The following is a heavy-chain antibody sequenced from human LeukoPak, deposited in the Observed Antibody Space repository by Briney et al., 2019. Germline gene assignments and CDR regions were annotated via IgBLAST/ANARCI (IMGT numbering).Heavy chain of an antibody. Sequence: SETLSLTCVLYGGSSSGYYWSWIRQPPGKGLEWIGEINHSGSTNYNPSLKSRVTISVDTSKNQFSLRLNSVTAADTALYYCARAELFWFEELAYPYYFDYWGQGTLVTVSS. CDR3: ARAELFWFEELAYPYYFDY. V-gene: IGHV4-34*01. CDR1: GGSSSGYY. CDR2: INHSGST. D-gene: IGHD3-10*01. J-gene: IGHJ4*02.